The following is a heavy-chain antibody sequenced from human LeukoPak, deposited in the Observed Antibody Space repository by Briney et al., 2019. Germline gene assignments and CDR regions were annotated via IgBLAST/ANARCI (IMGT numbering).Heavy chain of an antibody. V-gene: IGHV3-21*01. CDR1: GFTFSSYS. CDR2: ISSSSSYI. CDR3: ARGYSYHSYYFDY. D-gene: IGHD5-18*01. J-gene: IGHJ4*02. Sequence: GGSLRLSCAASGFTFSSYSMNCVRQAPGKGREWVSSISSSSSYIYYADSVKGRFTISRDNAKNSLYLQMNSLRAEDTAVYYCARGYSYHSYYFDYWGQGTLVTVSS.